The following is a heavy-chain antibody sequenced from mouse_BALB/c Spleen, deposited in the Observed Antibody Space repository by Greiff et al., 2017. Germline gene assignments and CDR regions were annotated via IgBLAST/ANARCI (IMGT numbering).Heavy chain of an antibody. CDR3: ARSFYGNYDYWYFDV. J-gene: IGHJ1*01. Sequence: VQLKESGAELVKPGASVKLSCTASGFNIKDTYMHWVKQRPEQGLEWIGRIDPANGNTKYDPKFQGKATITADTSSNTAYLQLSSLTSEDTAVYYCARSFYGNYDYWYFDVWGAGTTVTVSS. CDR1: GFNIKDTY. D-gene: IGHD2-10*01. CDR2: IDPANGNT. V-gene: IGHV14-3*02.